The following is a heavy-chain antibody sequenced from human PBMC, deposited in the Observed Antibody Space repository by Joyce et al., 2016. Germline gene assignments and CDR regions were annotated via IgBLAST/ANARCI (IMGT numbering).Heavy chain of an antibody. CDR1: GYIFTNYW. V-gene: IGHV1-46*01. CDR2: IKPYDESI. J-gene: IGHJ4*02. CDR3: TREDNSFDF. Sequence: QVQLVQSGAEVKEPGASVTLSCKTSGYIFTNYWIHWVRQAPGQGLEWVGIIKPYDESIFYAQRLLGRVIMTRDTSTSTVYLELTSLTSEDTGVYYCTREDNSFDFWGQGTLVTVSS. D-gene: IGHD1-14*01.